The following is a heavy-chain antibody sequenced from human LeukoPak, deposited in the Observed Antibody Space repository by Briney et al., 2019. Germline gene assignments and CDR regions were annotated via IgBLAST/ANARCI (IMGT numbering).Heavy chain of an antibody. J-gene: IGHJ4*02. D-gene: IGHD4-17*01. V-gene: IGHV1-2*02. CDR3: ARVPPANYGDVPADY. CDR2: INPNSGGT. CDR1: GYTFTGYY. Sequence: GASVKVSCKASGYTFTGYYMHWVRQAPGQGLEWMGWINPNSGGTNYAQKFQGRVTMTRDTSISTAYMELSRLRSDDTAVYYCARVPPANYGDVPADYWGQGTLVTVSS.